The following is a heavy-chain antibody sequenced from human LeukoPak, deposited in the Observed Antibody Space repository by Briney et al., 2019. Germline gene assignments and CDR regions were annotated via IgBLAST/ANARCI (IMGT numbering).Heavy chain of an antibody. J-gene: IGHJ4*02. D-gene: IGHD6-13*01. Sequence: GASVKVSCKASGYTFTSYGISWVRQAPGQGLEWMGWISAYNGNTNYAQKLQGRVTMTTDTSTSTAYMELRSLRSDDTAVYYCARALSYISSWYEFDYWGQGTLVTVSS. V-gene: IGHV1-18*01. CDR2: ISAYNGNT. CDR3: ARALSYISSWYEFDY. CDR1: GYTFTSYG.